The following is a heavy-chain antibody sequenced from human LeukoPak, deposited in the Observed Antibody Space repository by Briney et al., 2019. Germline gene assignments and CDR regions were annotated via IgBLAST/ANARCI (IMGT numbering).Heavy chain of an antibody. CDR2: ISGSGGST. CDR1: GFTVSSYA. Sequence: GGSLRLSCAASGFTVSSYAMSWVRQAPGKGLEWVSGISGSGGSTYYADSVKGRFIISRDNSKNTLYLQMNSLRAEDTAVYYCAKGSYSSGWDSWGQGTLVTVSS. V-gene: IGHV3-23*01. D-gene: IGHD6-19*01. CDR3: AKGSYSSGWDS. J-gene: IGHJ4*02.